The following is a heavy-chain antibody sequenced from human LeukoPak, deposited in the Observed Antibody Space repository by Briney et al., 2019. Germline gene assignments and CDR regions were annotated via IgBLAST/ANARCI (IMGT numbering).Heavy chain of an antibody. CDR3: ARWLNWFDP. V-gene: IGHV4-59*01. D-gene: IGHD5-12*01. CDR1: GGSISTYY. Sequence: SETLSLTCTVSGGSISTYYWSWIRQPPGKGLEWIGYIYYSGSTNYNPSLKSRVTISVDTSKNQFSLKLSSVTAADTAVYYCARWLNWFDPWGQGTLVTVSS. CDR2: IYYSGST. J-gene: IGHJ5*02.